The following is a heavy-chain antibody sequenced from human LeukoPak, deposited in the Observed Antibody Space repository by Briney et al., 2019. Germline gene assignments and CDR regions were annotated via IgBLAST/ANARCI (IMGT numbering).Heavy chain of an antibody. CDR3: ASVSCSGGRCYFPFC. CDR1: GFTFTHYW. V-gene: IGHV3-74*01. Sequence: PGGSLRLSCAASGFTFTHYWMHWVRQAPGKGLVWVSRINSDGSSTNYADSVKGRFTISRDNAKNTLYLQMNSLRAEDTAVYYYASVSCSGGRCYFPFCWGRGTLVTVSS. J-gene: IGHJ4*02. D-gene: IGHD2-15*01. CDR2: INSDGSST.